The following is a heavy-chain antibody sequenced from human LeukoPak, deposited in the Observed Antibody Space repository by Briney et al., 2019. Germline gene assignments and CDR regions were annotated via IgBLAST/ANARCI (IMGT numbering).Heavy chain of an antibody. CDR1: GFTFSSYS. Sequence: GGSLRLSCAASGFTFSSYSMNWVRHAPGKGLEWVSSISSSSYIYYADSVKGRFTISRDNAKNSLYLQMNSLRAEDTAVYYCARVSVRYSYGSGYTWGQGTLVTVSS. V-gene: IGHV3-21*01. D-gene: IGHD5-18*01. CDR2: ISSSSYI. CDR3: ARVSVRYSYGSGYT. J-gene: IGHJ5*02.